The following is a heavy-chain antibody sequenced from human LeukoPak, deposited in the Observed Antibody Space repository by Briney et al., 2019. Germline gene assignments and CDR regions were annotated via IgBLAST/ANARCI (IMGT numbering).Heavy chain of an antibody. Sequence: GGSLRLSCAASGFTFSNYWMHWVRQAPGRGLVWVLRINTDGTRTSYADSVKGRFTISRDNAKNTLFLQMNSLRAEDTAVYYCAKDRDYYESRGYFDLWGRGTLVTVSS. CDR1: GFTFSNYW. V-gene: IGHV3-74*01. D-gene: IGHD3-22*01. CDR3: AKDRDYYESRGYFDL. CDR2: INTDGTRT. J-gene: IGHJ2*01.